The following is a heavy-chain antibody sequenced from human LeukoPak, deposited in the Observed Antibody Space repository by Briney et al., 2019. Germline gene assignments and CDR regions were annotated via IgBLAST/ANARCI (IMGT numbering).Heavy chain of an antibody. CDR3: ARDLTGGEYFDS. Sequence: GGSLRLSCAASGFTLSSFKMTWVRQAPGKGLEWVASISPSSSYISYADSLKGRVTVSRDNTKNSVFLQMSSLRAEDTAVYYCARDLTGGEYFDSWGQGTLVSVSP. CDR2: ISPSSSYI. CDR1: GFTLSSFK. J-gene: IGHJ4*02. V-gene: IGHV3-21*01. D-gene: IGHD3-16*01.